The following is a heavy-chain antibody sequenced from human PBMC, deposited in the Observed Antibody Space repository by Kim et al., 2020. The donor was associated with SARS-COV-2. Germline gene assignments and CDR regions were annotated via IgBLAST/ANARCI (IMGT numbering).Heavy chain of an antibody. CDR3: ARGWELDY. CDR2: IAYNGGA. J-gene: IGHJ4*02. V-gene: IGHV4-59*01. CDR1: GDSISGFY. Sequence: SETLSLTCIVSGDSISGFYWTWMRQTPGKGLEYMGHIAYNGGATYNPSLRTRLTISLDTSKNHFSLKLTSAIAADTAVYYCARGWELDYWGQGTLVTVSS. D-gene: IGHD1-1*01.